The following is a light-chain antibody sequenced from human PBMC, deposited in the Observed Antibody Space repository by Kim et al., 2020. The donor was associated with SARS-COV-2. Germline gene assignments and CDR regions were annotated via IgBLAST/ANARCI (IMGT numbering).Light chain of an antibody. CDR3: TSYTRSDTWV. CDR2: EVN. CDR1: SSDVGRYNY. J-gene: IGLJ3*02. V-gene: IGLV2-14*01. Sequence: GPPIPVSCSGTSSDVGRYNYVSWYQQHPGKVPRLLIYEVNKRPSGASDRFSGSKSGNTASLTISGLQAEDEADYYCTSYTRSDTWVFGGGTQLTVL.